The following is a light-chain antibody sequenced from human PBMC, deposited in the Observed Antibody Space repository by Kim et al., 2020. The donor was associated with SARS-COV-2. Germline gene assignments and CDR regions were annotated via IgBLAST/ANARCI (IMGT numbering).Light chain of an antibody. J-gene: IGLJ2*01. V-gene: IGLV3-1*01. CDR1: NVGDKY. Sequence: ASPVQFAAVSWSGDNVGDKYACLYQQKPDHSPVLVIFQDPKQPSGIPDRFSGSNSGNTATLTISGTQAMDEADYYCQAWDSSTAVFGGGTQLTVL. CDR2: QDP. CDR3: QAWDSSTAV.